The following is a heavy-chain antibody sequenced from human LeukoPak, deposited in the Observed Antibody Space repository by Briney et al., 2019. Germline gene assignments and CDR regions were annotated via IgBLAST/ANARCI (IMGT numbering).Heavy chain of an antibody. Sequence: PSETLSLTCAVYGGSFSGYYWSWIRQPPGKGLEWIGEINHSGSTNYNPSLKSRVTISVDTSKNQFSLKLSSVTAADTAVYYCARRGGTFYDFWSGYHFDYWGQGTLVTVSS. CDR1: GGSFSGYY. J-gene: IGHJ4*02. V-gene: IGHV4-34*01. CDR3: ARRGGTFYDFWSGYHFDY. D-gene: IGHD3-3*01. CDR2: INHSGST.